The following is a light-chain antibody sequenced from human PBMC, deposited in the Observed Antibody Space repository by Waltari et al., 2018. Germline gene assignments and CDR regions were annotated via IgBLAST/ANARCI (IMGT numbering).Light chain of an antibody. V-gene: IGLV2-14*03. J-gene: IGLJ1*01. CDR2: DVS. Sequence: QSALTQLAPVSGSPGQSITISCTGTSSNVGGYNYVSWYQQHPVKAPTLMIYDVSNRPAGVSNRCSGAKSCNTASLTISGLQAEDETDYYCSSCTSSPYGFGTGTKVTVL. CDR3: SSCTSSPYG. CDR1: SSNVGGYNY.